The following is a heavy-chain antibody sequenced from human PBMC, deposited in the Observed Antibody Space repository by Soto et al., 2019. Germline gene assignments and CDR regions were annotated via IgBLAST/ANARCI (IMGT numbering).Heavy chain of an antibody. CDR1: SGSISSSNW. CDR2: IYHSGST. V-gene: IGHV4-4*02. D-gene: IGHD3-22*01. CDR3: ARVVRGWKKGGFFWFDP. Sequence: QVQLQESGPGLVKPSGTLSLTCAVSSGSISSSNWWSWVRQPPGKGLEWIGEIYHSGSTNYNPSLKSRVPISVDKSKNQFSLKLGSVTAADTAVYYCARVVRGWKKGGFFWFDPWGQGPLVTVSS. J-gene: IGHJ5*02.